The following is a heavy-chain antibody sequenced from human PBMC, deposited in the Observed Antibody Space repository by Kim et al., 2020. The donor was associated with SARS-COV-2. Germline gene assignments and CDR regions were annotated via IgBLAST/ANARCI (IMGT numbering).Heavy chain of an antibody. Sequence: GGSLRLSCAASGFTFDDYAMHWVRQAPGKGLEWVSGISWNSGSIGYADSVKGRFTISRDNAKNSLYLQMNSLRAEDTALYYCAKAVTGTMAFDPWAREPWSPSPQ. CDR1: GFTFDDYA. D-gene: IGHD1-20*01. CDR2: ISWNSGSI. CDR3: AKAVTGTMAFDP. J-gene: IGHJ5*02. V-gene: IGHV3-9*01.